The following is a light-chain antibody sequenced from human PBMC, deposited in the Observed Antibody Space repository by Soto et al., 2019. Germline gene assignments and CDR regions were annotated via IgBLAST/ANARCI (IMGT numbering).Light chain of an antibody. CDR1: QSISTD. Sequence: DIQMTQSPSSLSASVGDRVTITCRAGQSISTDLNWYQQKPGKAPKLLIYGASSLHSGVPPRFSGSGSGTDFTLTISSLQAEDFATYYCQQTYNTPRTFGQATNVEI. CDR3: QQTYNTPRT. V-gene: IGKV1-39*01. CDR2: GAS. J-gene: IGKJ1*01.